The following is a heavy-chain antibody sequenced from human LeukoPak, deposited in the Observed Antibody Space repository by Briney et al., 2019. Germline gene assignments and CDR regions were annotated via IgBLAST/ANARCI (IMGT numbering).Heavy chain of an antibody. CDR1: GFTFSSYS. J-gene: IGHJ6*02. D-gene: IGHD6-13*01. CDR3: AREDRSSWYPDYYYGMDV. Sequence: GGSLRPSCAASGFTFSSYSMNWVRQAPGKGLEWVSSISSSSSYIYYADSVKGRFTISRDNAKNSLYLQMNSLRAEDTAVYYCAREDRSSWYPDYYYGMDVWGQGTTVTVSS. V-gene: IGHV3-21*01. CDR2: ISSSSSYI.